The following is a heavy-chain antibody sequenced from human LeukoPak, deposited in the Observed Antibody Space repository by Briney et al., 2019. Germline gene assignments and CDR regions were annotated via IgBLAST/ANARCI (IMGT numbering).Heavy chain of an antibody. Sequence: ASVKVSCTASGYTLSGYYMHWVRRAPGQGLEGMGWINPNSGGTNYAQKFQGRVTMTRDTSISTAYMELSRLRSDDTAVYYCARDMVRGVMDVWGQGTTVTVSS. CDR3: ARDMVRGVMDV. J-gene: IGHJ6*02. V-gene: IGHV1-2*02. D-gene: IGHD3-10*01. CDR1: GYTLSGYY. CDR2: INPNSGGT.